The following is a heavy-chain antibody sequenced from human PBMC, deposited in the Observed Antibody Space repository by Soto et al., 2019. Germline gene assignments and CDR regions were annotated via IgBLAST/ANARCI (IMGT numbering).Heavy chain of an antibody. J-gene: IGHJ6*03. CDR2: ITWNSGTI. V-gene: IGHV3-9*01. CDR3: TKRWRLYYIDV. CDR1: GFTFDDYA. Sequence: EVQLVESGGGLVQPGRSLRLSCAASGFTFDDYAMHWVRQAPGRGLEWVSRITWNSGTIEYADSVKGRFTISRDNAKNSLYLQMNSLRAEDTALYYCTKRWRLYYIDVWGKGTTVTVSS. D-gene: IGHD3-3*01.